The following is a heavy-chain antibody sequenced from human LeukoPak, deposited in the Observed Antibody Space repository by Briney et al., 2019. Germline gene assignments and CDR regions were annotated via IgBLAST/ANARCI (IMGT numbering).Heavy chain of an antibody. CDR1: GFTFDDYA. D-gene: IGHD6-13*01. Sequence: RSLSLSCAASGFTFDDYAMHWVRQAPGKGLEWVSGISWNSGSIGYADSVKGRFTISRDNAKNSLYLQMNSLRAEDTALYYCAKAQATGYSSSWYSHWGQGTLVTVSS. V-gene: IGHV3-9*01. CDR2: ISWNSGSI. J-gene: IGHJ4*02. CDR3: AKAQATGYSSSWYSH.